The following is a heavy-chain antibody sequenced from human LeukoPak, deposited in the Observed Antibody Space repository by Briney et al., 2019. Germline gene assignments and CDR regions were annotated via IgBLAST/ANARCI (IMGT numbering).Heavy chain of an antibody. V-gene: IGHV1-69*05. D-gene: IGHD3-10*01. CDR3: ARITMVRGVIFEWYFDL. Sequence: GASVKVSCKASGGTFSSYAISWVRQAPGQGLEWMGGIIPIFGTANYAQKFQGRVTMTTDTSTSIAYMELRSLRSDDTAVYYCARITMVRGVIFEWYFDLWGRGTLVTVSS. CDR1: GGTFSSYA. J-gene: IGHJ2*01. CDR2: IIPIFGTA.